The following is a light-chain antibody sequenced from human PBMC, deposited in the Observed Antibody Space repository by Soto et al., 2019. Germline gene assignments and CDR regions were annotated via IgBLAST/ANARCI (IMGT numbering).Light chain of an antibody. J-gene: IGKJ1*01. CDR2: DAS. V-gene: IGKV1-5*01. CDR3: QQYNSYST. Sequence: DIHMTQSPSTLTASLGDRVTITFRASQSITYRLAWYQQKPGKAPKLLIYDASSLESGVPSRFSGSGSGTEFTLTISSLQPDDFATYYCQQYNSYSTFGQGTKVDI. CDR1: QSITYR.